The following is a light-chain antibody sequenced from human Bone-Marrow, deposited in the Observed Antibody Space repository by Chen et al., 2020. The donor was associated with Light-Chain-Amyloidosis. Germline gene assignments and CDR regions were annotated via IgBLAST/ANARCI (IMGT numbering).Light chain of an antibody. Sequence: EIVLTQSPATLTLSPGEGANLSCRASQTISSNYLTWYQQKFGQAPRLLIYGSSSRATGIPDRFTGSGSGTDFTLTINRLEPEDFAMYYCQQYGTSPLTLVGVTKVEIK. CDR1: QTISSNY. V-gene: IGKV3-20*01. CDR2: GSS. CDR3: QQYGTSPLT. J-gene: IGKJ4*01.